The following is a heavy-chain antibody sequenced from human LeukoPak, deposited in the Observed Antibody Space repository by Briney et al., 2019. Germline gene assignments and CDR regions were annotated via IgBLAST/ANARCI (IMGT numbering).Heavy chain of an antibody. D-gene: IGHD1-1*01. V-gene: IGHV1-69*05. Sequence: SVKVSCKASGGTFSSYAISWVRQAPGQGLEWMGGIIPIFGTANYAQKFQGRVTITTDESTSTAYMELSSLRSEDTAVYYCARGPELERFDYWGQGTLATVSS. J-gene: IGHJ4*02. CDR2: IIPIFGTA. CDR3: ARGPELERFDY. CDR1: GGTFSSYA.